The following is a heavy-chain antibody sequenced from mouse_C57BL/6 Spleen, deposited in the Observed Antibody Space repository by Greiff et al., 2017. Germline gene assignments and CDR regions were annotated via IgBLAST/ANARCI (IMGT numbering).Heavy chain of an antibody. CDR2: IDPENGDT. CDR1: GFNIKDDY. J-gene: IGHJ2*01. D-gene: IGHD1-1*01. V-gene: IGHV14-4*01. CDR3: TDGSSLDD. Sequence: EVQLQQSGAELVRPGASVKLSCTASGFNIKDDYMHWVKQRPEQGLEWIGWIDPENGDTEYASKFQGKATITADTSSNTAYLQLSSLTSEDTAVYYCTDGSSLDDWGQGTTLTVSS.